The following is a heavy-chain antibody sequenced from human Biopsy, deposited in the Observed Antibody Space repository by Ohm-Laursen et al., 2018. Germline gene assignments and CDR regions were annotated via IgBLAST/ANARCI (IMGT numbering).Heavy chain of an antibody. D-gene: IGHD3-10*02. CDR3: ANVRDLNLLAWFDP. Sequence: GSLSLSFSASGFTFSIYAMSWVRQAPGKGLEWVSAISGSGRTYDADSVKRRFSISRGISKNTLFLQLSSLIAEDTAVYHCANVRDLNLLAWFDPWGQGTLVTVSS. CDR2: ISGSGRT. J-gene: IGHJ5*01. V-gene: IGHV3-23*01. CDR1: GFTFSIYA.